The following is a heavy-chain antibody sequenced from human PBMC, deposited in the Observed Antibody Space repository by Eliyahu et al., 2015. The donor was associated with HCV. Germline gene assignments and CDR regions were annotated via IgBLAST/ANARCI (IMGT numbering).Heavy chain of an antibody. V-gene: IGHV4-39*01. D-gene: IGHD3-3*01. CDR1: GGSISSSRYY. CDR2: IYYSGKT. J-gene: IGHJ4*02. Sequence: QLQLQESGPGLVKPSETLSLTCXASGGSISSSRYYWGWIRQPPGKGLEWIGSIYYSGKTYYNPSLKSRVTISVDMSKNQFSLQVSSVTAADTAMYYCARQHFLDWLVDQWGQGALVTVSS. CDR3: ARQHFLDWLVDQ.